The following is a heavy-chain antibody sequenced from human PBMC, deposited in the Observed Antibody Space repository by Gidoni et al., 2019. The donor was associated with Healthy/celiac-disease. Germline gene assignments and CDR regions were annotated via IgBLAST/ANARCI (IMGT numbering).Heavy chain of an antibody. CDR2: MNPNSGNT. CDR3: ARGNFGLLWFGEPGDY. D-gene: IGHD3-10*01. V-gene: IGHV1-8*01. Sequence: QVQLVQSGAEVKKPGASVKVSCKASGYTFPSYDINWVRQATGQGLEWMGWMNPNSGNTGYAQKFQGRVTMTRNTSISTAYMELSSLRSEDTAVYYCARGNFGLLWFGEPGDYWGQGTLVTVSS. J-gene: IGHJ4*02. CDR1: GYTFPSYD.